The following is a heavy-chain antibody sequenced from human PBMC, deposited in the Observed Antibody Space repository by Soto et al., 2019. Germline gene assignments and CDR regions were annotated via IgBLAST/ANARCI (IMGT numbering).Heavy chain of an antibody. CDR2: IIHSEST. D-gene: IGHD1-26*01. Sequence: SETLSLTCSVSGGSISSSSYYWGWIRQPPGKGLEWIGEIIHSESTKYNPSLKSRVTISVDTSKNQFSLKLSSVTAADTAVYYCARQRPTDGRWEFANYYGMDVWGQGTPVTVSS. V-gene: IGHV4-39*01. J-gene: IGHJ6*02. CDR1: GGSISSSSYY. CDR3: ARQRPTDGRWEFANYYGMDV.